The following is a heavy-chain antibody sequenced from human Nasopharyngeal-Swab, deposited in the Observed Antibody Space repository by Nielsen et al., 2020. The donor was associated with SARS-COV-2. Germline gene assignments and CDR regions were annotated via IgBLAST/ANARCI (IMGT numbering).Heavy chain of an antibody. CDR3: ARQGTRCSGGSCYWDAFDI. Sequence: RQAAGKGLEWIGSIYYSGSTYYNPSLKSRVTIAVETNKNQITLKLSFVTAADTAVYYCARQGTRCSGGSCYWDAFDIWGQGTMVTVSS. CDR2: IYYSGST. J-gene: IGHJ3*02. D-gene: IGHD2-15*01. V-gene: IGHV4-39*01.